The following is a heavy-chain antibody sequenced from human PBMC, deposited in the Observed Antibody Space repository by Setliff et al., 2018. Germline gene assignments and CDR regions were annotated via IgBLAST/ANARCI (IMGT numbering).Heavy chain of an antibody. CDR2: IKSKTDGGTT. V-gene: IGHV3-15*01. CDR1: GFIFSDAW. J-gene: IGHJ4*02. Sequence: GGSLRLSCAGSGFIFSDAWMTWVRQAPGKGLEWVGRIKSKTDGGTTDYAAPVKGRFTISRDDSKDTLYLQMNSLKIEDTAVYYCTRDFWPESSGFAFGQWGQGTLVTVSS. D-gene: IGHD3-22*01. CDR3: TRDFWPESSGFAFGQ.